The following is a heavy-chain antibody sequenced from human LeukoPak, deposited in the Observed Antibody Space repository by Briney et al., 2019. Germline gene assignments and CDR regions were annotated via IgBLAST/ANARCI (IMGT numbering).Heavy chain of an antibody. J-gene: IGHJ3*02. V-gene: IGHV4-31*03. CDR1: GGSISSGGYY. Sequence: TLSLTCTFSGGSISSGGYYWSWIRQHPGKGLEWNGYIYYSGITYYNSSLKSRVTISVDTSKNQLSLKLSSVTAADTVVYYCAREVSPTYYYDSSGWDIWGQGTMVTVSS. D-gene: IGHD3-22*01. CDR2: IYYSGIT. CDR3: AREVSPTYYYDSSGWDI.